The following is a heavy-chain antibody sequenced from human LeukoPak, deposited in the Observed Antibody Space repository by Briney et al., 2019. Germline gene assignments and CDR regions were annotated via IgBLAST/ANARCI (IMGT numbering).Heavy chain of an antibody. J-gene: IGHJ4*02. CDR3: ARSGQGRYYYDSSGLFCFDY. V-gene: IGHV3-11*01. D-gene: IGHD3-22*01. CDR2: ISSSGSTI. CDR1: GFTFSDYY. Sequence: GGSLRLSCAASGFTFSDYYMSWIRQAPGKGLEWVSYISSSGSTIYYADSVKGRFTISRDNARNSLYLQMNSLRAEDTAVYYCARSGQGRYYYDSSGLFCFDYWGQGTLVTVSS.